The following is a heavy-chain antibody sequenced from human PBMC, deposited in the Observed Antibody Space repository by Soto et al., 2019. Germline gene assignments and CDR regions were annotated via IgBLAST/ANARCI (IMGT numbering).Heavy chain of an antibody. D-gene: IGHD2-2*01. CDR3: ARDRAPAARGYYYGMDV. Sequence: EVQLVESGGGLVKPGGSLRLSCAASGFTFSSYSMNWVRQAPGKGLEWVSSISSSSSYIYYADSVKGRFTISRDNAKNSLYLQMNSLRAEDTAVYYCARDRAPAARGYYYGMDVWGQGTTVTVSS. CDR1: GFTFSSYS. J-gene: IGHJ6*02. CDR2: ISSSSSYI. V-gene: IGHV3-21*01.